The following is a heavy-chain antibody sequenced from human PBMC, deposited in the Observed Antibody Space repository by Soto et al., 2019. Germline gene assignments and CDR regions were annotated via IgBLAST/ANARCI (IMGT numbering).Heavy chain of an antibody. J-gene: IGHJ5*02. D-gene: IGHD3-3*01. V-gene: IGHV5-51*01. CDR2: IYPGDSDT. Sequence: GESLKISCKGSGYSFTSYWIGWVRQMPGKGLEWMGIIYPGDSDTRYSPSFQGQVTISADKSISTAYLQWSSLKASDTAMYYCARQPDYDFWSGYSNNWFDPWGQGTLVTVSS. CDR1: GYSFTSYW. CDR3: ARQPDYDFWSGYSNNWFDP.